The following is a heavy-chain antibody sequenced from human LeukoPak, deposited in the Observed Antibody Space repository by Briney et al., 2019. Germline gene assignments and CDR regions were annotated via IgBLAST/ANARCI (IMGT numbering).Heavy chain of an antibody. Sequence: PGGSLRLSCAASGFIFSSYSMNWVRQAPGKGLEWLSFISSGSVTIYYTDSVKGRFTISRDNAKNSLYLQMNSLRAEDTAVYYCARDIFGSYYFDYWGQGTLVTVSS. J-gene: IGHJ4*02. CDR2: ISSGSVTI. CDR1: GFIFSSYS. D-gene: IGHD1-26*01. V-gene: IGHV3-48*01. CDR3: ARDIFGSYYFDY.